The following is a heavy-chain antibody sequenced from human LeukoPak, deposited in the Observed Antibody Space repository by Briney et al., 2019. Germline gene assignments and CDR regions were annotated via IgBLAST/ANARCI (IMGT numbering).Heavy chain of an antibody. J-gene: IGHJ5*02. V-gene: IGHV3-21*01. CDR1: GFTFRSYS. CDR3: AGGNFGYWFAR. CDR2: ITISSNYI. D-gene: IGHD4-23*01. Sequence: GGSLRLSCVAAGFTFRSYSMNWVRQAPGKGLEWVSSITISSNYIYYADSVKGRFTISRDNAKNSLYLQMNSVRAEDTAVYYCAGGNFGYWFARWGQGTLVTVSS.